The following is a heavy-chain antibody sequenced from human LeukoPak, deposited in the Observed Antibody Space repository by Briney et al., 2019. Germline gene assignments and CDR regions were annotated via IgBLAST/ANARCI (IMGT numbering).Heavy chain of an antibody. CDR1: GFTFGDFP. CDR2: ISSSGSTI. Sequence: PGGSLRLSCTASGFTFGDFPMNWVRQAPGKGLEWVSYISSSGSTIYYADSVKGRFTISRDNAKNSLYLQMNSLRAEDTAVYYCAREGGIVVVPAANDAFDIWGQGTMVTVSS. V-gene: IGHV3-48*03. J-gene: IGHJ3*02. D-gene: IGHD2-2*01. CDR3: AREGGIVVVPAANDAFDI.